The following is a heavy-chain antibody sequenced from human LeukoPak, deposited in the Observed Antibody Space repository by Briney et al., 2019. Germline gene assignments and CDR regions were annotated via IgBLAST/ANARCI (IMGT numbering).Heavy chain of an antibody. V-gene: IGHV3-13*01. D-gene: IGHD3-9*01. CDR2: IGTAGDT. J-gene: IGHJ6*02. CDR1: GFTFSSYD. CDR3: ARERAYYDILTGYSGYYGMDV. Sequence: AGGSLRLSCAASGFTFSSYDMHWVRQATGKGLEWVSAIGTAGDTYYPGSVKGRFTISRENAKNSLYLQMNSLRAGDTAVYYCARERAYYDILTGYSGYYGMDVWGQGTTVTVSS.